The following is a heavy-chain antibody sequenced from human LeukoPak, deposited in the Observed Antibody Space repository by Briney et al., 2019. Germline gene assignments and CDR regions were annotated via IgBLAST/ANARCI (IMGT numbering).Heavy chain of an antibody. CDR2: INTNSGGT. CDR3: ARVETVTPYYGMDV. V-gene: IGHV1-2*02. J-gene: IGHJ6*02. D-gene: IGHD4-17*01. CDR1: GCTFTGYY. Sequence: ASVKVSCKASGCTFTGYYMHWVRQAPGQGIEWMGWINTNSGGTNYAQKFQGRGTMTRDTSISTAYMELSRLRSDDTAVYYCARVETVTPYYGMDVWGQGTTVTVSS.